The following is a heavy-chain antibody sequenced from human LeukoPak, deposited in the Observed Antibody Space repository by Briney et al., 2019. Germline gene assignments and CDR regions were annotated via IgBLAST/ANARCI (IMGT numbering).Heavy chain of an antibody. J-gene: IGHJ6*03. Sequence: PSETLSLTCTVSGYSISSGYYWGWIRQPPGKGLEWIGSIYHSGSTYYNPSLKSRVTISVDTSKNQFSLKLSSATAADTAVYYCATYSSSSDYYYYYMDVWGKGTTVTVSS. CDR1: GYSISSGYY. CDR2: IYHSGST. V-gene: IGHV4-38-2*02. CDR3: ATYSSSSDYYYYYMDV. D-gene: IGHD6-6*01.